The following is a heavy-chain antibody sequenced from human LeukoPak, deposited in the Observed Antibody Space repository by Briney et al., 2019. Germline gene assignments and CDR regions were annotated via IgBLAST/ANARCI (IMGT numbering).Heavy chain of an antibody. J-gene: IGHJ5*02. CDR2: IVYDGSSK. D-gene: IGHD6-19*01. V-gene: IGHV3-30*04. Sequence: GGSLRLSCAASGFTFSTYAMQWVRRAPGKGLEWVGVIVYDGSSKYYAGSVKGRFTISRDNSRNTLYLQMNSLKADDTAVYYCGRDVSAVAGTAWFDPWGQGTLVTVSS. CDR1: GFTFSTYA. CDR3: GRDVSAVAGTAWFDP.